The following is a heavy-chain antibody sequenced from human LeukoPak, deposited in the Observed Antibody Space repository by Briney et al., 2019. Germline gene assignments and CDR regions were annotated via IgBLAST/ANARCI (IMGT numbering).Heavy chain of an antibody. J-gene: IGHJ4*02. D-gene: IGHD7-27*01. CDR3: ARDSSTNGGPGSY. CDR2: ISAYNGNT. Sequence: ASVTVSCKASGYTFTSYGLSWVRQAPGQGLEWMGWISAYNGNTNYAQMLQGRVTMTTDTSTGTAYMKLRSLRSDDTAVYYCARDSSTNGGPGSYWGQGTLVTVSS. V-gene: IGHV1-18*04. CDR1: GYTFTSYG.